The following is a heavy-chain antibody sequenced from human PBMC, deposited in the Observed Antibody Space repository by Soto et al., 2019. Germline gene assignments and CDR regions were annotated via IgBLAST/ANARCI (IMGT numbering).Heavy chain of an antibody. V-gene: IGHV4-34*01. CDR2: INHSGST. CDR3: ARGLGCSSTSCYPLGYYYYMDV. CDR1: GGSFSGYY. Sequence: PSETLSLTCAVYGGSFSGYYWSWIRQPPGKGLEWIGEINHSGSTNYNPSLKSRVTISVDTSKNQFSLKLSSVTAADTAVYYCARGLGCSSTSCYPLGYYYYMDVWGKGTTVTVSS. D-gene: IGHD2-2*01. J-gene: IGHJ6*03.